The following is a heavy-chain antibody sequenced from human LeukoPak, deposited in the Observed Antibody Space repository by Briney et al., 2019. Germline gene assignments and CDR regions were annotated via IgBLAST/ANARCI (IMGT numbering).Heavy chain of an antibody. J-gene: IGHJ5*02. CDR3: ARAGGRSWFDP. V-gene: IGHV4-38-2*02. CDR2: IYHSGST. Sequence: SDTLSLTCTVSGYSISSGYYWGWIRQPPGKGLEWIGSIYHSGSTYYNPSLKSRVTISVDTSKNQFSLKLSSVTAADTAVYYCARAGGRSWFDPWGQGTLVTVSS. CDR1: GYSISSGYY.